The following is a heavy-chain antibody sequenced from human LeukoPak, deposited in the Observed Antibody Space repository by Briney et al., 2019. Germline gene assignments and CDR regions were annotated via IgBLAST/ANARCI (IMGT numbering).Heavy chain of an antibody. V-gene: IGHV3-20*04. CDR2: INWNGGST. Sequence: GGSLRLSCAASGFTFDDYGMSGVRQAPGKGLEWVSGINWNGGSTGYADSVKGRFTTSRDNAKNSLYLQMNSLRAEYTALYYCARVHYYYDSSGYYYRGFDYWGQGTLVTVSS. J-gene: IGHJ4*02. CDR1: GFTFDDYG. CDR3: ARVHYYYDSSGYYYRGFDY. D-gene: IGHD3-22*01.